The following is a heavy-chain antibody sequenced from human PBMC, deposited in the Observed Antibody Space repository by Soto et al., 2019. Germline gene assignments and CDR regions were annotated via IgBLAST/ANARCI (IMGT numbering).Heavy chain of an antibody. CDR2: IYSGGST. J-gene: IGHJ6*03. Sequence: SXXLSXXAXGXTVSSNYMXWVRKXXXXGLEWVSVIYSGGSTYYADSVKGRFTISRHNSKNTLYLQMNSLRAEDTAVYYCARALVATTYYYYYYMDVWGKGTTVTVSS. D-gene: IGHD5-12*01. CDR1: GXTVSSNY. V-gene: IGHV3-53*04. CDR3: ARALVATTYYYYYYMDV.